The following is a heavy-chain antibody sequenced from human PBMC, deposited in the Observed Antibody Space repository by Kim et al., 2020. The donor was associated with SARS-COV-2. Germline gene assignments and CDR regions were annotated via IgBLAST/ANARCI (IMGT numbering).Heavy chain of an antibody. J-gene: IGHJ4*02. CDR1: GFTFSDYD. CDR2: ISSSSSYT. Sequence: GGSLRLSCAASGFTFSDYDMSWIRQAPGKGLEWVSYISSSSSYTTYADSVKGRFTISRDNAKNTLYLQMNSLRAEDTAVYYCARGGLAPVDYWGQGTLVTVSS. V-gene: IGHV3-11*05. CDR3: ARGGLAPVDY. D-gene: IGHD3-16*01.